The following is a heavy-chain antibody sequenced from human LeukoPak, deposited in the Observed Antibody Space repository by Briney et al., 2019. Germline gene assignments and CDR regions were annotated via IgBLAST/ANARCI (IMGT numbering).Heavy chain of an antibody. V-gene: IGHV3-48*01. Sequence: GGSLRLSCAAFGFSFSTYSMNWVRQAPGQGLEWISYISNNSDTIYYADSVKGRFTISRDNAKNTLYLQMNSLRAEDTATYYCTRTVGYWGQGTLVTVSS. CDR1: GFSFSTYS. J-gene: IGHJ4*02. CDR2: ISNNSDTI. CDR3: TRTVGY.